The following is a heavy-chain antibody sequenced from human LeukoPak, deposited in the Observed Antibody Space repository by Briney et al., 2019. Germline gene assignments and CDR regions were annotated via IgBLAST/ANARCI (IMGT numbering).Heavy chain of an antibody. J-gene: IGHJ1*01. CDR2: INHSGST. CDR1: GGSFSGYY. Sequence: PSETLSLTCAVYGGSFSGYYWSWIRQPPGKGLEWIGEINHSGSTNYNPSLKSRVTISVDTSKNQFSLKLSSVTAADTAVYYCARGGNSALQHWGQGTLVTVFS. CDR3: ARGGNSALQH. V-gene: IGHV4-34*01. D-gene: IGHD4-23*01.